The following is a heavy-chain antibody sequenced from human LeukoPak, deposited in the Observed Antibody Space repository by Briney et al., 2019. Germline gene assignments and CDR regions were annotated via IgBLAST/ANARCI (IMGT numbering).Heavy chain of an antibody. J-gene: IGHJ4*02. V-gene: IGHV3-23*01. Sequence: GGSLRLSCAASGFTFSSYVMNWVRQAPGKGLEWVSTISASGGSTYYADSVKGRFTISREHSKNTLYLQMNSLKAEDTAVYYCARLPSSGWYGDYWGQGTLVTVSS. CDR3: ARLPSSGWYGDY. CDR2: ISASGGST. CDR1: GFTFSSYV. D-gene: IGHD6-19*01.